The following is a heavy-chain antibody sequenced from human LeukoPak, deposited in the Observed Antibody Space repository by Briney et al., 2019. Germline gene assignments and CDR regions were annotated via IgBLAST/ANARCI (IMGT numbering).Heavy chain of an antibody. D-gene: IGHD6-19*01. CDR3: ARGKKGEQWLVQYYYYYMDV. CDR2: INHSGST. J-gene: IGHJ6*03. Sequence: SETLSLTCAVYGGSFSGYYWSWIRQPPGKGLEWIGEINHSGSTNYNPSLKSRVTITVDTSKNQFSLKLSSVTAADTAVYYCARGKKGEQWLVQYYYYYMDVWGKGTTVTISS. V-gene: IGHV4-34*01. CDR1: GGSFSGYY.